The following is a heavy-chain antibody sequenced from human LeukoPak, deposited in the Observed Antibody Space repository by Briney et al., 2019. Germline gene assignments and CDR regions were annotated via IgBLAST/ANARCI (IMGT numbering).Heavy chain of an antibody. CDR3: ARELRWPHAFDV. CDR2: IYYSGST. D-gene: IGHD4-23*01. V-gene: IGHV4-39*07. Sequence: PSETLSLTCTVSGGSISSSSYYWGWIRQPPGKGLEWIGSIYYSGSTYYNPSLKSRVTISVDTSKNQFSLKLSSVTAADTAVYYCARELRWPHAFDVWGQGTMVTVSS. J-gene: IGHJ3*01. CDR1: GGSISSSSYY.